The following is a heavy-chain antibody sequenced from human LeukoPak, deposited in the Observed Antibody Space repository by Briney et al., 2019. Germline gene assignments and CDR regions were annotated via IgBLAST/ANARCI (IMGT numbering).Heavy chain of an antibody. J-gene: IGHJ5*02. CDR1: GGSFSGYY. Sequence: SETLSLTCAVYGGSFSGYYWSWIRQPPGKGLEWIGEINHSGSTNFNPSLKSRVTISVDTSKTQFSLKLSSVTAADTAVYYCARTYPSDPMIVVVITTRSWFDPWGQGTLVTVSS. V-gene: IGHV4-34*01. D-gene: IGHD3-22*01. CDR3: ARTYPSDPMIVVVITTRSWFDP. CDR2: INHSGST.